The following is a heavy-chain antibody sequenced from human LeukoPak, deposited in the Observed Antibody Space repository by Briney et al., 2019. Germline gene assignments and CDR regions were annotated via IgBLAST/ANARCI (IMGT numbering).Heavy chain of an antibody. J-gene: IGHJ4*02. D-gene: IGHD6-19*01. CDR2: IYYNGST. Sequence: SQTLSLTCTVSGGSISSGGYYWSWIRQPPGKGLEWIGYIYYNGSTNYNPSLKSRVTISVDTSKNQFSLKLSSVTAADTAVYYRARSPSYSGWYFDYWGQGTLVTVSS. CDR1: GGSISSGGYY. CDR3: ARSPSYSGWYFDY. V-gene: IGHV4-61*08.